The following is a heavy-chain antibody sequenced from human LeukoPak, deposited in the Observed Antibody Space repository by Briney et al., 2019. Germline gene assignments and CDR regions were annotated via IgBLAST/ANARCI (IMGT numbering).Heavy chain of an antibody. D-gene: IGHD6-19*01. CDR2: IIPIFGTA. CDR1: GGTSSIYA. Sequence: AASVKVSCKASGGTSSIYAISWVRQAPGQGLEWMGGIIPIFGTANYAQKFQGRVTITADESTSTAYMELSSLRSEDTAVYYCAREQQWLKNWFDPWGQGTLVTVSS. CDR3: AREQQWLKNWFDP. V-gene: IGHV1-69*13. J-gene: IGHJ5*02.